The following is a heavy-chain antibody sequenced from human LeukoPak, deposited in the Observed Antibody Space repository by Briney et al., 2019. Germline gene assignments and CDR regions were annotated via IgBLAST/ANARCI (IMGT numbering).Heavy chain of an antibody. CDR3: AAAPRHCSSTSCYNY. D-gene: IGHD2-2*02. CDR2: IVVGSGNT. J-gene: IGHJ4*02. CDR1: GFTFTSSA. V-gene: IGHV1-58*01. Sequence: GASVKVSCKASGFTFTSSAVQWVRQARGQRLEWIGWIVVGSGNTNYAQKFQERVTITRDMSTSTAYMELSSLRSEDTAVYYCAAAPRHCSSTSCYNYWGQGTLVTVSS.